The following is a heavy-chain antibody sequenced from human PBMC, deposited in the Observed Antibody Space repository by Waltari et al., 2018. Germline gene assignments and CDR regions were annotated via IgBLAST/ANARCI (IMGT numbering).Heavy chain of an antibody. J-gene: IGHJ5*02. CDR2: IYQGGST. Sequence: QVQLQESGPGLVKPSETLSLTCNVSGGSVRSDNWSWLRQTPGKGLEWIGYIYQGGSTNYKPSLKSRVTISKDLSKNQLSLKLTSVTVADTAIYYCARRYGYDYLDPWGQGTLVTVSS. CDR3: ARRYGYDYLDP. CDR1: GGSVRSDN. V-gene: IGHV4-4*09. D-gene: IGHD3-22*01.